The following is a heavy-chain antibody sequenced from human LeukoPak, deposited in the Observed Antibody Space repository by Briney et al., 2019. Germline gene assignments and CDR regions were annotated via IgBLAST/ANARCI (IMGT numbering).Heavy chain of an antibody. J-gene: IGHJ6*02. CDR2: INHNGNVN. Sequence: GSLRLSCAASGFTFSSYWMNWARQAPGKGPEWVASINHNGNVNYYVDSVKGRFTISRDNAKNSLYLQMNSLRAEDTAVYYCARDRADYDFWSGYYYYYYGMDVWGQGTTVTVSS. CDR1: GFTFSSYW. V-gene: IGHV3-7*01. D-gene: IGHD3-3*01. CDR3: ARDRADYDFWSGYYYYYYGMDV.